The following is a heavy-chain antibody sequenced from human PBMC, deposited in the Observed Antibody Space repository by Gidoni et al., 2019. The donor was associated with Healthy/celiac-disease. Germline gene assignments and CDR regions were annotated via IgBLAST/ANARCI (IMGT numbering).Heavy chain of an antibody. J-gene: IGHJ4*02. V-gene: IGHV4-38-2*02. Sequence: QVQLQESGLGLVKPSEFLSLPFAAPVYSTIIGYYWGWIRQPPGKGLEWIGSIYHSVSTYYNPSLKSRVTISVDTSKNQFSLKLSSVTAADTAVYYCARDQGGGGYCSGGSCYSMYYWGQGTLVTVSS. CDR3: ARDQGGGGYCSGGSCYSMYY. D-gene: IGHD2-15*01. CDR2: IYHSVST. CDR1: VYSTIIGYY.